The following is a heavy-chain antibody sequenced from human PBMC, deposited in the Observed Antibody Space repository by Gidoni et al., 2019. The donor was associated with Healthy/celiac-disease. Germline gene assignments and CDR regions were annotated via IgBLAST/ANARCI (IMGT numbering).Heavy chain of an antibody. D-gene: IGHD6-13*01. CDR2: INHSGSP. J-gene: IGHJ6*02. V-gene: IGHV4-34*01. CDR1: GGSFSGYY. Sequence: QVQLQQWGAGLLKPSETLSLTCAVYGGSFSGYYWRWIRQPPGKGLEWIGEINHSGSPNYNPSLKSRVTISVDTSKNQFSLKLSSVTAADTAVYYCARVGIAAADAYYYYYYGMDVWGQGTTVTVSS. CDR3: ARVGIAAADAYYYYYYGMDV.